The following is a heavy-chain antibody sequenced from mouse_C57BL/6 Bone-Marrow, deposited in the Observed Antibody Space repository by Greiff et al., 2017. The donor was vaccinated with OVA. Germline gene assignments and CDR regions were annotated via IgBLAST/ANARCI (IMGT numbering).Heavy chain of an antibody. V-gene: IGHV7-3*01. D-gene: IGHD1-1*01. CDR3: ARWGYYGSSPPYFDY. Sequence: EVMLVESGGGLVQPGGSLSLSCAASGFTFTDYYMSWVRQPPGKALEWLGFIRNKANGYTTEYSASVKGRFTISRDNSQSILYLQMNALRAEDSATYYCARWGYYGSSPPYFDYWGQGTTLTVSS. CDR2: IRNKANGYTT. J-gene: IGHJ2*01. CDR1: GFTFTDYY.